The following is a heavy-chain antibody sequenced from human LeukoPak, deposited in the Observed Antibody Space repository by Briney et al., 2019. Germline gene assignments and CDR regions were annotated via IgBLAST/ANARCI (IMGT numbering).Heavy chain of an antibody. D-gene: IGHD1-1*01. CDR1: GFPFSDYS. J-gene: IGHJ4*02. V-gene: IGHV3-48*04. CDR3: ARIHNSAFYN. Sequence: GGSLRLSCTASGFPFSDYSRNWSRQAPGKGLEWISYIGISSGNTKYANSVKGRFTISADNARNSLYLQMNSLRVEEQAVYYFARIHNSAFYNWGQGTLVSVSS. CDR2: IGISSGNT.